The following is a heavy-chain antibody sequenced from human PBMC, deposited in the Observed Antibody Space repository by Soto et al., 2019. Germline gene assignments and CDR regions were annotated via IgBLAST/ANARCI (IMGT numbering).Heavy chain of an antibody. CDR2: ISGNNGNT. Sequence: ASVKVSCKASGYTFTSYGITWVRQAPGQGLEWMGWISGNNGNTNHAPKLQGRVTMTTDTSTTTAYMELRSLRSDDTAVYYCARGHLRSSSSVYHYDMDVWGQGTTFTVSS. J-gene: IGHJ6*02. CDR3: ARGHLRSSSSVYHYDMDV. D-gene: IGHD6-6*01. V-gene: IGHV1-18*04. CDR1: GYTFTSYG.